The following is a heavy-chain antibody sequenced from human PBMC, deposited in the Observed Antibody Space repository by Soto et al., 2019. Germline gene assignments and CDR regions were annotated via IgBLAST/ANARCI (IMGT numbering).Heavy chain of an antibody. D-gene: IGHD5-18*01. V-gene: IGHV3-7*03. CDR3: ARARQLWLLGFDY. Sequence: EVQLVESGGGLVQPGGSLRLSCAASGFTFSSYWMSWVRQAPGKGLEWVANIKQDGSEKYYVDSVKGRFTISRDNAKNSLYLQMNSLRAEDTAVYYCARARQLWLLGFDYWGQGTLVTVSS. CDR1: GFTFSSYW. CDR2: IKQDGSEK. J-gene: IGHJ4*02.